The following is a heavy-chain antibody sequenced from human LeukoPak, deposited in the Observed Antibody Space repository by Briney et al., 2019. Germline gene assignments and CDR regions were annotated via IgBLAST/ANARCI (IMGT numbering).Heavy chain of an antibody. J-gene: IGHJ4*02. CDR1: GGSFSGYY. D-gene: IGHD1-7*01. CDR2: INHSGST. CDR3: ARSTQYKYNWNYVFRGSDY. V-gene: IGHV4-34*01. Sequence: SETLSLTCAVYGGSFSGYYWGWIRQPPGKGLEWIGEINHSGSTNYNPSLKSRVTISVDTSKNQFSLKLSSVTAADTAVYYCARSTQYKYNWNYVFRGSDYWGQGTLVTVSS.